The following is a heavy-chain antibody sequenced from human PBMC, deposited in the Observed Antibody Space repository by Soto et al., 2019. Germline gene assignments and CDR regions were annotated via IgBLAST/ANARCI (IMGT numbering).Heavy chain of an antibody. D-gene: IGHD1-20*01. CDR1: GFNFDDYA. J-gene: IGHJ4*02. CDR3: AKVSTKHSWNDGLDS. Sequence: XGSLRLSCAASGFNFDDYAMHWVRQAPGKGLEWVSLINWDGSNTYYADSVKGRFTISRDNSRNSVYLEMNSLRTEDTALYLCAKVSTKHSWNDGLDSWGKGTLVTV. CDR2: INWDGSNT. V-gene: IGHV3-43*01.